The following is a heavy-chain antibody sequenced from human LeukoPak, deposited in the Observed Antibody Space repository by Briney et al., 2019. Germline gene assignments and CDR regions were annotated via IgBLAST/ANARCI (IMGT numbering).Heavy chain of an antibody. V-gene: IGHV1-24*01. D-gene: IGHD4-17*01. CDR3: ATVLGNTYGFDY. J-gene: IGHJ4*02. Sequence: GESLKISCKGSGYTLTELSMHWVRQAPGKGLEWMGGFDPEDGETIYAQKFQGRVTMTEDTSTDTAYMELSSLRSEDTAVYYCATVLGNTYGFDYWGQGTLVTVSS. CDR2: FDPEDGET. CDR1: GYTLTELS.